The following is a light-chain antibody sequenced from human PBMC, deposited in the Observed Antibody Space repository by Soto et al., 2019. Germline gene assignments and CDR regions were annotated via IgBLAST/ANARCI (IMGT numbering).Light chain of an antibody. CDR3: QQSYSTPRT. CDR2: AAS. J-gene: IGKJ1*01. Sequence: DIQMPQSPSSLSAYVGDRVTINCRASQSISSYLNWYQQKPGKAPKLLIYAASSLQSGVPSRFSGSGSGTDFTLTISSLQPEDFATYYCQQSYSTPRTFGQGTKVDIK. CDR1: QSISSY. V-gene: IGKV1-39*01.